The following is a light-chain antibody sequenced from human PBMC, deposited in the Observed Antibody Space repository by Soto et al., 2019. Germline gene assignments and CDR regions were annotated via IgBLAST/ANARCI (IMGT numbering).Light chain of an antibody. V-gene: IGKV1-9*01. J-gene: IGKJ4*01. CDR3: QQFNSYPT. CDR1: QGIRSY. Sequence: DIQLTQSPSFLSASVGDGVTITCRASQGIRSYLAWYQQRPGKAPKLLIYAASTLQSGVPSRFSGSGSGTEFTLTISHLQPEDFATYYCQQFNSYPTFGGGTKVEIK. CDR2: AAS.